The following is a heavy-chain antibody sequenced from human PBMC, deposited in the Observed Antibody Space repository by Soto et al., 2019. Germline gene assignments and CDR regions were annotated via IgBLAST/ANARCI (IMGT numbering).Heavy chain of an antibody. J-gene: IGHJ4*02. CDR3: AKEGIVATTTAH. Sequence: GGSLRLSCAASGFTFSSYGMHWVRQAPGKGLEWVAVISYDGSNKYYADSVKGRFTISRDNSKNTLYLQMNSLRAEDTAVYYCAKEGIVATTTAHGGQGTLVTVSS. D-gene: IGHD5-12*01. V-gene: IGHV3-30*18. CDR2: ISYDGSNK. CDR1: GFTFSSYG.